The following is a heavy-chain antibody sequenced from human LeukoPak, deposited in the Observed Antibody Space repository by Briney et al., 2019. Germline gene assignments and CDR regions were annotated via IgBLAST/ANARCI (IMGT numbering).Heavy chain of an antibody. CDR3: AKDHSSGIDY. CDR1: GFTFSSYG. D-gene: IGHD6-19*01. J-gene: IGHJ4*02. Sequence: GGSLRLSCAASGFTFSSYGMHWVRQAPGKGLEWVAVISYDGSNKYYADSVKGRFTISRDNSKNTLYLQMNSLRAEDTAVYYCAKDHSSGIDYWGQGTLVTVSS. V-gene: IGHV3-30*18. CDR2: ISYDGSNK.